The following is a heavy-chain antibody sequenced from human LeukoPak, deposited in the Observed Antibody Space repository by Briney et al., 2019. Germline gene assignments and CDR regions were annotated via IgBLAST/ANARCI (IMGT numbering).Heavy chain of an antibody. V-gene: IGHV3-74*01. Sequence: PGWSLRLSCVASGFTFSNYWMHWVRQAPGKGLVWVSRINSDGRTITYGDSVKGRFTISRDNAKNTLYLQMNSLRAEDTAVYFCARVTVSSSEVIFDYWGQGSLVTVSS. CDR2: INSDGRTI. CDR3: ARVTVSSSEVIFDY. D-gene: IGHD1-20*01. CDR1: GFTFSNYW. J-gene: IGHJ4*02.